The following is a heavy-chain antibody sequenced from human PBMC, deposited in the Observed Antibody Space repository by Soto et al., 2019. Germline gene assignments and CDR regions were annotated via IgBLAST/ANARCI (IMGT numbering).Heavy chain of an antibody. V-gene: IGHV3-30*18. J-gene: IGHJ3*02. CDR1: GFTFSSYW. CDR2: ISYDGSNK. CDR3: AKDYYDSSGLDAFDI. D-gene: IGHD3-22*01. Sequence: VQLVESGGGLVQPGGSLTLSCVASGFTFSSYWMSWVRQAPGKGLEWVAVISYDGSNKYYADSVKGRFTISRDNSKNTLYLQMNSLRAEDTAVYYCAKDYYDSSGLDAFDIWGQGTMVTVSS.